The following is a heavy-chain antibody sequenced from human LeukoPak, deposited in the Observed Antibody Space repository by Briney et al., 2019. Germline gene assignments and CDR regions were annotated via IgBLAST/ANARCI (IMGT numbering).Heavy chain of an antibody. V-gene: IGHV4-34*01. CDR2: INHSGST. Sequence: SETLSLTCAVHGRSLSGYYWSWIRQPPGKGLERIGEINHSGSTNYKPSLKSRVTISLDTSKNQLFLQLSFVTAADTGVYYCARSPFGNGRRFTIFGVVTIYDACYIWGQGTMVTVSS. D-gene: IGHD3-3*01. CDR1: GRSLSGYY. J-gene: IGHJ3*02. CDR3: ARSPFGNGRRFTIFGVVTIYDACYI.